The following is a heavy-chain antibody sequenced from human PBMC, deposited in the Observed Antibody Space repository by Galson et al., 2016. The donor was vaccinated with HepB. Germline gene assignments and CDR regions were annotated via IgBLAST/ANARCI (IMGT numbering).Heavy chain of an antibody. CDR1: GFIFSSYS. J-gene: IGHJ4*02. D-gene: IGHD6-19*01. V-gene: IGHV3-48*02. Sequence: SLRLSCAASGFIFSSYSLTWIRQAPGKGLEWVSYISSDSNTMYYADSVKGRFTISRDNAKNSLYLQMNSLRDEDTAVYYCARPSGYTSGWWGQGTLVTVSS. CDR3: ARPSGYTSGW. CDR2: ISSDSNTM.